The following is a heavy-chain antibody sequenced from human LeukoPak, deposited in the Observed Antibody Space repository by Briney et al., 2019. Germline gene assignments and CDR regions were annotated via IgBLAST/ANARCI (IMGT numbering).Heavy chain of an antibody. D-gene: IGHD6-19*01. CDR3: ARHWLTDPFDI. J-gene: IGHJ3*02. Sequence: SETLSLTCTVSGGSISSYYWSWIRQPPGKGLEWIGYVYYSGGTNYNPSLKSRVTMSVDTSKNQFSLKLSSVTAADTAVYYCARHWLTDPFDIWGQGTMVTVSS. CDR2: VYYSGGT. V-gene: IGHV4-59*08. CDR1: GGSISSYY.